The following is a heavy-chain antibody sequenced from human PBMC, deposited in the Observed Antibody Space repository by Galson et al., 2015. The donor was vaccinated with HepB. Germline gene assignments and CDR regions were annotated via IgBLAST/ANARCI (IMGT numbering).Heavy chain of an antibody. Sequence: SLRLSCAASGFTFDDYGMSWVRQAPGKGLEWVSGINWNGGSTGYADSVKGRFTISRDNAKNSLYLQMNSLRAEDTALYYCARGRNRYIDSSGWYGIDYWGQGTLVTVSS. V-gene: IGHV3-20*04. CDR2: INWNGGST. CDR1: GFTFDDYG. J-gene: IGHJ4*02. D-gene: IGHD6-19*01. CDR3: ARGRNRYIDSSGWYGIDY.